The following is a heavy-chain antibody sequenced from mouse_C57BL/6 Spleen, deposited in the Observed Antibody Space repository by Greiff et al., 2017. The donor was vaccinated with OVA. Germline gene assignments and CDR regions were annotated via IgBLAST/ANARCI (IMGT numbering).Heavy chain of an antibody. Sequence: QVQLKQSGPELVKPGASVKISCKASGYAFSSSWMNWVKQRPGKGLEWIGRIYPGDGDTNYNGKFKGKATLTADKSSSTAYMQLSSLTSEDSAVYFCARGRAYWYFDVWGTGTTVTVSS. CDR3: ARGRAYWYFDV. D-gene: IGHD3-1*01. CDR1: GYAFSSSW. CDR2: IYPGDGDT. V-gene: IGHV1-82*01. J-gene: IGHJ1*03.